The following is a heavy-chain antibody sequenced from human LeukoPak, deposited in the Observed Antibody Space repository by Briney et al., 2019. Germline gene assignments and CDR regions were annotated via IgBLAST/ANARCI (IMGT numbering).Heavy chain of an antibody. CDR3: ARDGGYKRFEP. Sequence: SETLSLTCTLSGGSINSVDYYWSWTRQPAGNGLEGIGRMYNSMTTNSNPSTNYNPSLKSRATISVATSNNQFSLNLTSVTAADTAVYYCARDGGYKRFEPWGQGTLVTVSS. D-gene: IGHD5-18*01. V-gene: IGHV4-61*02. J-gene: IGHJ5*02. CDR1: GGSINSVDYY. CDR2: MYNSMT.